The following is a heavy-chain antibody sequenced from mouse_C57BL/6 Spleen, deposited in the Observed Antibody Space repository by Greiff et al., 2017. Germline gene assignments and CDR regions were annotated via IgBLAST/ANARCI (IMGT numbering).Heavy chain of an antibody. V-gene: IGHV5-2*01. CDR1: EYEFPSHD. CDR2: INSDGGST. Sequence: EVHLVESGGGLVQPGESLKLSCESNEYEFPSHDMSWVRKTPEKRLELVAAINSDGGSTYYPDTMESRFIISRDNTEKTLYLQMSSLRSEDTALYYCARHEGNWDEAWFAYWGQGTLVTVSA. D-gene: IGHD4-1*01. CDR3: ARHEGNWDEAWFAY. J-gene: IGHJ3*01.